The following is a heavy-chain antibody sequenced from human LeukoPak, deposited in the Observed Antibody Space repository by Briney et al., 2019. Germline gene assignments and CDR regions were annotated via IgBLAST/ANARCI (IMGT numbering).Heavy chain of an antibody. Sequence: GGSLRLSCAASGFTFSNYAMSWVRQALGKGLEWVSAITCSGGNTYYADSVKGRFTISRDNSKNTVFLQMNSLRAEDTAVYYCAKWWDYDVLAGYYVSDYWGQGTLVTVSS. V-gene: IGHV3-23*01. CDR1: GFTFSNYA. CDR3: AKWWDYDVLAGYYVSDY. J-gene: IGHJ4*02. D-gene: IGHD3-9*01. CDR2: ITCSGGNT.